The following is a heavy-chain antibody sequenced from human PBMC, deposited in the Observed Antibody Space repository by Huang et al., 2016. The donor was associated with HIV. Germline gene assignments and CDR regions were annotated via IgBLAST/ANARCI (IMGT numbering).Heavy chain of an antibody. CDR2: IIPTLGTA. Sequence: MPGSSVKVSCKASGGSFRNFAIGWVRQAPGQGLEWMGGIIPTLGTANYAKKFQGRVTIIADESTSTAYMELSSLRSEDTAVYYCATVDYYDTSGPQRGYFDNWGQGTLVTVSS. J-gene: IGHJ4*02. V-gene: IGHV1-69*01. CDR1: GGSFRNFA. D-gene: IGHD3-22*01. CDR3: ATVDYYDTSGPQRGYFDN.